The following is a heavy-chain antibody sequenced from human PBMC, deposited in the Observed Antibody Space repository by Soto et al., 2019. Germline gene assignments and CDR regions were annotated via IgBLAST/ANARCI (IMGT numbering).Heavy chain of an antibody. V-gene: IGHV3-33*01. CDR2: IWYDGSNE. J-gene: IGHJ4*02. D-gene: IGHD3-10*01. CDR1: GYSFRSYG. Sequence: QVKLVESGGGVVQPGGSLRLSCAASGYSFRSYGMHWVRQAPGKGLEWVALIWYDGSNEYYADSVQGRFTISRDNSETTVYLQMNSLSVEDPAIYYCARERGFVRGVLRYYLDYWGQGTLVTVSS. CDR3: ARERGFVRGVLRYYLDY.